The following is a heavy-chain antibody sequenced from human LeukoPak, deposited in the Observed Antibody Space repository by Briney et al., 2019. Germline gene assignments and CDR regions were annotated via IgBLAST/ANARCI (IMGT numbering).Heavy chain of an antibody. J-gene: IGHJ4*02. CDR2: IYYSGST. D-gene: IGHD5-18*01. Sequence: SETLSLTCTVSGGSISSYYWSWIRQPPGKGLEWIGYIYYSGSTNYNPSLKSRVTISVDTSKNQFSLKLSSVPAADTAVYYCAIGGYSYGYVYWGQGTLVTVSS. CDR3: AIGGYSYGYVY. CDR1: GGSISSYY. V-gene: IGHV4-59*01.